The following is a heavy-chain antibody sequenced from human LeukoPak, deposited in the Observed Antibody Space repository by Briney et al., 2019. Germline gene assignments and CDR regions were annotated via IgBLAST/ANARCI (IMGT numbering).Heavy chain of an antibody. Sequence: GGSLRLSCAASGFTFSTYWMHWVRQAPGKGLVWVSRFNSDGRSAYYADSVKGRFTISRDNAKNTLYLQMNSLGAEDTAVYYCARGRYYLDSWGQGTLVTVSS. V-gene: IGHV3-74*01. J-gene: IGHJ4*02. CDR2: FNSDGRSA. D-gene: IGHD4-17*01. CDR1: GFTFSTYW. CDR3: ARGRYYLDS.